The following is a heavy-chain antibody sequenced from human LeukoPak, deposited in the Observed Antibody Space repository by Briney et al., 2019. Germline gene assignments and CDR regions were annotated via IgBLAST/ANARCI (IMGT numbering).Heavy chain of an antibody. Sequence: SETLSLTCTVSGGSISSYYWSWIRQPPGKGLEWIGFIYNSGSTNYNPSLKSRVTFSVDTSKNQFSLKLSSVTAADTAVYYCASEYCSSTSCYFDSWSQGTLVTVSS. CDR2: IYNSGST. J-gene: IGHJ4*02. D-gene: IGHD2-2*01. CDR3: ASEYCSSTSCYFDS. V-gene: IGHV4-59*01. CDR1: GGSISSYY.